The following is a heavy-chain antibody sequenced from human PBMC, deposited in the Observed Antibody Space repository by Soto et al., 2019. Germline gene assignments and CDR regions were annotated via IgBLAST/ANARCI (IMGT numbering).Heavy chain of an antibody. D-gene: IGHD3-3*01. CDR1: GGSISSSRYY. Sequence: SETLSLTCTVSGGSISSSRYYWGWIRQPPGKGLEWIGSVFYSGTTFYHPSLKSRVTISVGTSKNQFSLKLTSVTAADTAVYYCARRMESFYDFWSGSAAFDIRGKGTMVTVSS. J-gene: IGHJ3*02. CDR2: VFYSGTT. CDR3: ARRMESFYDFWSGSAAFDI. V-gene: IGHV4-39*01.